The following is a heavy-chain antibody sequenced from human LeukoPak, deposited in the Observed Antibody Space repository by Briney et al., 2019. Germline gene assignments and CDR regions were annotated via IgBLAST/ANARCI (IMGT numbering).Heavy chain of an antibody. CDR2: ISGSGGST. J-gene: IGHJ4*02. V-gene: IGHV3-23*01. D-gene: IGHD3-16*02. Sequence: PGGSLRLSCAASGFTFSSYAMSWVRQAPGKGLEWVSAISGSGGSTYYADSVKGRFTISRDNSKNTLYLQMNSLRAEDTAVYYCAKDIHYDYVWGSYRLGYWGQGTLVTVSS. CDR1: GFTFSSYA. CDR3: AKDIHYDYVWGSYRLGY.